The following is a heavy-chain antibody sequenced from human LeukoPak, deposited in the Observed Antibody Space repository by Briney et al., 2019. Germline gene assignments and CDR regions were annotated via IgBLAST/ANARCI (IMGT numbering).Heavy chain of an antibody. J-gene: IGHJ4*02. CDR2: IKQDGSEK. CDR3: ARDSDDFWSGYNPLNAYYFDY. D-gene: IGHD3-3*01. V-gene: IGHV3-7*01. Sequence: PGGSLRLSCAASGFTFSSYWMSWVRQAPGKGLEWVANIKQDGSEKYYVDSVKGRFTISRDNAKNSLYLQMNSLRAEDTAVYYCARDSDDFWSGYNPLNAYYFDYWGQGTLVTVSS. CDR1: GFTFSSYW.